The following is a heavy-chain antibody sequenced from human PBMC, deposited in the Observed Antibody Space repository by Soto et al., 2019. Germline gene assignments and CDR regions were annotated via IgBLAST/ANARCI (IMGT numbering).Heavy chain of an antibody. J-gene: IGHJ3*02. CDR1: GFTFINYA. V-gene: IGHV3-23*01. Sequence: EVQLLESGGGLVQPGGSLRLSCAASGFTFINYAMSWVRQAPGKWLEWVSTIGGGDGSTYYADSVKGRFTISRDNSNSELYLQMNSLKVGDTARYYCAKGILVKPPGTRTFDIWGQGTIVIVSS. D-gene: IGHD6-13*01. CDR3: AKGILVKPPGTRTFDI. CDR2: IGGGDGST.